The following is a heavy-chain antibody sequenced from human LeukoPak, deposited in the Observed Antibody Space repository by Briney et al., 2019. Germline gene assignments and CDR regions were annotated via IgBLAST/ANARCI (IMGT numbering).Heavy chain of an antibody. D-gene: IGHD3-10*01. J-gene: IGHJ4*02. Sequence: SETLSLTCTVSGGSISSGGYSWSWIRQHPGKGLEWIGYIYYSGSTYYNPSLKSRVTISVDTSKNQFSLKLSSVTAADTAVYYCARGRTYYYGSGSYRTYYFDYWGQGTLVTVSS. V-gene: IGHV4-31*03. CDR2: IYYSGST. CDR1: GGSISSGGYS. CDR3: ARGRTYYYGSGSYRTYYFDY.